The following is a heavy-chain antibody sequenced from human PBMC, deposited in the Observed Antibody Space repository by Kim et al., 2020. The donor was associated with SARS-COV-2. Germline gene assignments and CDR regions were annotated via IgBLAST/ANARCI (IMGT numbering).Heavy chain of an antibody. V-gene: IGHV4-4*07. D-gene: IGHD5-12*01. CDR3: ARGLALNGGYDWGLDY. Sequence: SETLSRTCSVSGGSISGHYWTWIRQPAGKGLEWIGRMYTSGDTDYNPSLRSRVTMSLDRSRNQFSLKLSSVTAADTALYYCARGLALNGGYDWGLDYWGRGALVTVSA. CDR2: MYTSGDT. J-gene: IGHJ4*02. CDR1: GGSISGHY.